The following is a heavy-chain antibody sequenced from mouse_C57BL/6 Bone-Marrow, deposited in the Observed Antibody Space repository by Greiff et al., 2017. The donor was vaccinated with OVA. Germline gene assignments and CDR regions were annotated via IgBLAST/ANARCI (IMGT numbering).Heavy chain of an antibody. V-gene: IGHV1-69*01. CDR1: GYTFTSYW. J-gene: IGHJ1*03. D-gene: IGHD1-1*01. Sequence: VQLQQPGAELVMPGASVKLSCKASGYTFTSYWMHWVKQRPGQGLEWIGEIDPSDSYTNYNQKLKGKSTLTVDKSSSTAYMQLSSLTSEDSAVYYCARDGTVVAHWYFDVWGTGTTVTVSS. CDR3: ARDGTVVAHWYFDV. CDR2: IDPSDSYT.